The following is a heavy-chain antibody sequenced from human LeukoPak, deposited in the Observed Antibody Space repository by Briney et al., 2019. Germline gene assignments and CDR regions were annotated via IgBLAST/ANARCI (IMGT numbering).Heavy chain of an antibody. CDR3: ARDQAGAFDI. V-gene: IGHV3-30*03. Sequence: PGGSLRLSCAASGFTFRSYGIHWVRQAPGKGLEWVAVISYDGSNKYYADSVKGRFTISRDNAKNTLYLQMNSLRAEDTAVYYCARDQAGAFDIWGQGTMVTVSS. D-gene: IGHD3-10*01. J-gene: IGHJ3*02. CDR1: GFTFRSYG. CDR2: ISYDGSNK.